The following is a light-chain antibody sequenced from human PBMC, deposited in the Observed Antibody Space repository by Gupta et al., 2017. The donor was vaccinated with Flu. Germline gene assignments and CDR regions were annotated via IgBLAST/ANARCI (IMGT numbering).Light chain of an antibody. CDR2: STN. CDR3: LMYMGRGSGV. CDR1: SGSVSTSYY. V-gene: IGLV8-61*01. Sequence: QTVVTQEPSFSVSPGVTFTLTCGLSSGSVSTSYYPSWYQQTPGQAPRTLIYSTNTRSSGVPDRFSGSILGNKAALTITGAQADDEADYYCLMYMGRGSGVFGGGTKMTVL. J-gene: IGLJ3*02.